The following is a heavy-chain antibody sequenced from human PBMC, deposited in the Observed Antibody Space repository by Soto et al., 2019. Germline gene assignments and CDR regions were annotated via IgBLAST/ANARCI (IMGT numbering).Heavy chain of an antibody. CDR3: ARAKFPGGKVTHNGMDV. CDR1: GFTFSSYA. CDR2: ISYDGSNK. Sequence: GGSLRLSCAASGFTFSSYAMHWVRQAPGKGLEWVAVISYDGSNKYYADSVKGRFTISRDNSKNTLYLQMNSLRAEDTAVYYCARAKFPGGKVTHNGMDVWGQGTTVTVSS. J-gene: IGHJ6*02. V-gene: IGHV3-30-3*01.